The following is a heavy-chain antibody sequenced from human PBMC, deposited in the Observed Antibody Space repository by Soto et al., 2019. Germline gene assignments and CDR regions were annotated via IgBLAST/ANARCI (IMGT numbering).Heavy chain of an antibody. Sequence: PSETLSLTCAVYGGSFSGYYWSWIRQPPGKGLEWIGEINHSGSTNYNPSLKSRVTISVDTSKNQFSLKLSSVTAADTAVYYCARGRVGSSGWDYYYYYYGMDVWGQGTTVTVSS. CDR1: GGSFSGYY. D-gene: IGHD6-19*01. CDR2: INHSGST. J-gene: IGHJ6*02. V-gene: IGHV4-34*01. CDR3: ARGRVGSSGWDYYYYYYGMDV.